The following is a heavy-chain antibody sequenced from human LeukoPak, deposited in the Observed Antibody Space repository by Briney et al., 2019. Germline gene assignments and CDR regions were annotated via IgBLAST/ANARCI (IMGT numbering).Heavy chain of an antibody. CDR3: ARGGPIVGGGSLLGSFDY. CDR1: GYTFTGYY. CDR2: SNPNSGGT. Sequence: ASVKVSCKAPGYTFTGYYMHWVRQAPGQGLEWMGWSNPNSGGTNYAQKFQGWVTMTRDTSISTAYMELSRLRSDDTAVYYCARGGPIVGGGSLLGSFDYWGQGTLVTVSS. V-gene: IGHV1-2*04. J-gene: IGHJ4*02. D-gene: IGHD2-15*01.